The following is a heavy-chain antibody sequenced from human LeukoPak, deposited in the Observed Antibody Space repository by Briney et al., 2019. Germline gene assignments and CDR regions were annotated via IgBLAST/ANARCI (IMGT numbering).Heavy chain of an antibody. Sequence: PSETLSLTCAVYGGSFSGYYWSWIRQPPGKGLEWIGEINHSGSTNYNPSLKSRVTISVDTSKNQFSLKLSSVTAADTAVYYCARHNDWNDPTAPFDYWGQGTLVTVSS. CDR2: INHSGST. J-gene: IGHJ4*02. D-gene: IGHD1-1*01. CDR1: GGSFSGYY. V-gene: IGHV4-34*01. CDR3: ARHNDWNDPTAPFDY.